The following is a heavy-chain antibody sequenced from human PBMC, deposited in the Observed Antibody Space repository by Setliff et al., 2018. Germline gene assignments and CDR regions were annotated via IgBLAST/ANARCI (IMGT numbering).Heavy chain of an antibody. V-gene: IGHV4-34*10. CDR1: GGSFSDYY. J-gene: IGHJ5*02. CDR2: INHSGST. Sequence: PSETLSLTCTVYGGSFSDYYWGWVRQPPGKGLEWIGEINHSGSTNYIPSLKSRLTISVDTSKNQFSLKLRSVTAADTAVYYCARYIPSAGCFDPWGQGALVTVSS. CDR3: ARYIPSAGCFDP. D-gene: IGHD2-21*01.